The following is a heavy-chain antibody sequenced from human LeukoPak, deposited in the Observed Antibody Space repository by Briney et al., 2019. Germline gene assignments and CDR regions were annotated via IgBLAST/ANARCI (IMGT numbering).Heavy chain of an antibody. D-gene: IGHD3-10*01. CDR3: ARPPGSYGYY. CDR1: GFTFSSYA. V-gene: IGHV3-64D*06. Sequence: GGSLRLSCSASGFTFSSYAMHWVRQAPGKGLEYASAISSNGGSTYYADSVKGRFTISRDNSKNTLYLQMSSLRAEDTAVYYCARPPGSYGYYWGQGTLVTVSS. CDR2: ISSNGGST. J-gene: IGHJ4*02.